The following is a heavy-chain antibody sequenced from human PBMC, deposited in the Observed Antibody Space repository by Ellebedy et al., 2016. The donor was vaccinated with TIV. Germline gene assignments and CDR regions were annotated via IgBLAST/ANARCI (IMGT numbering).Heavy chain of an antibody. CDR2: ISYDGSNK. V-gene: IGHV3-30*18. D-gene: IGHD6-13*01. CDR3: ANMYSSSWYPYYYGMDV. CDR1: GFTFSSYG. Sequence: GGSLRLSXAASGFTFSSYGMHWVRQAPGKGLEWVAVISYDGSNKYYADSVKGRFTISRDNSKNTLYLQMNSLRAEDTAVYYCANMYSSSWYPYYYGMDVWGQGTTVTVSS. J-gene: IGHJ6*02.